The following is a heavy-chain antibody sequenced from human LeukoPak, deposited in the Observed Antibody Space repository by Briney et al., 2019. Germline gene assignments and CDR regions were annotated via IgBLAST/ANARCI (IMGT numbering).Heavy chain of an antibody. J-gene: IGHJ4*02. CDR2: ISSSGGTR. D-gene: IGHD6-19*01. CDR1: GFAFSVYE. Sequence: GGSLRLSCAASGFAFSVYEMYWVRQALGKGLEWVSYISSSGGTRYYADSVKGRFTISRDNAKNSLYLQMNSLRAEDTAVYYCATLTVASSFDYWGQGTLVTVSS. V-gene: IGHV3-48*03. CDR3: ATLTVASSFDY.